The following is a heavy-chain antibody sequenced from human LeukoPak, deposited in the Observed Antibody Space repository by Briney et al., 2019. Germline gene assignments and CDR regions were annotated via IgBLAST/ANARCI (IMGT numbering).Heavy chain of an antibody. J-gene: IGHJ5*02. D-gene: IGHD2-15*01. CDR3: ARDSKLRSGGLFDP. Sequence: GGALRLSCTASGFTFSSYWMSWVRQAPGKGLEWVADIKLDGSEGYYVDSVKGRFTISRDNAKNSLYLQMSSLRAEDTAVYSCARDSKLRSGGLFDPWGQGTLVTVSS. CDR1: GFTFSSYW. CDR2: IKLDGSEG. V-gene: IGHV3-7*01.